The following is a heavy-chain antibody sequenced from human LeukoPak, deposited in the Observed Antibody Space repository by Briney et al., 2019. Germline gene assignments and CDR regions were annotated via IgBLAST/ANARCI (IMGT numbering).Heavy chain of an antibody. CDR2: ISGSGGST. V-gene: IGHV3-23*01. Sequence: GGSLRLSCAASGFTFSSYDMSWVRQAPGKGLEWVSAISGSGGSTYYADSVKGRFTISRDNSKNTLYLQMNSLRAEDTAVYYCAKDYDFWSGYPYYFDYWGQGTLVTVSS. D-gene: IGHD3-3*01. CDR3: AKDYDFWSGYPYYFDY. J-gene: IGHJ4*02. CDR1: GFTFSSYD.